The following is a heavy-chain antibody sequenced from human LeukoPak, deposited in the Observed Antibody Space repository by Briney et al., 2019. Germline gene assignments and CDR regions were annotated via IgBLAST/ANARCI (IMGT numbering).Heavy chain of an antibody. D-gene: IGHD3-9*01. V-gene: IGHV4-39*07. J-gene: IGHJ3*02. Sequence: KPSETLSLTCTVSGGSISSSSYYWGWLRQPPGKGLEWIGYIYYSGSTYYNPSLKSRVTISVDTSKNQFSLKLSSVTAADTAVYYCARGDESQLRYFDWLLSSPAFDIWGQGTMVTVSS. CDR2: IYYSGST. CDR1: GGSISSSSYY. CDR3: ARGDESQLRYFDWLLSSPAFDI.